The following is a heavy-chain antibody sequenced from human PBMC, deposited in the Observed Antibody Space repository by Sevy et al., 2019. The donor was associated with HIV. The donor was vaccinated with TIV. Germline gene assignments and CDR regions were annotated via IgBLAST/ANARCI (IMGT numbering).Heavy chain of an antibody. Sequence: ASVKVSCKASGYIFSGYYFYWVRQAPGQGLELMGWINPESGDTNYARKFQGRVTMTRDTSVTTAYMTLSRLKPNDTALYYCARGPLVSYYDFWKRAPDYWGQGTLVTVSS. V-gene: IGHV1-2*02. CDR1: GYIFSGYY. CDR2: INPESGDT. CDR3: ARGPLVSYYDFWKRAPDY. J-gene: IGHJ4*02. D-gene: IGHD3-3*01.